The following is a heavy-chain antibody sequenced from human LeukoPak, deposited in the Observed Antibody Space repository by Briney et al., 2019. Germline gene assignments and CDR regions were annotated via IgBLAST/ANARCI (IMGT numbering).Heavy chain of an antibody. CDR3: AKDKSSTWSFDY. V-gene: IGHV3-30*18. J-gene: IGHJ4*02. CDR1: GFTFCRSG. D-gene: IGHD6-13*01. Sequence: GGSLRLSCAASGFTFCRSGMHWVRQAPGKGLEWVTVISYDGSKKDYADSVKGRFTISRDNSKNTLYLQMNSLRAEDTAVYYCAKDKSSTWSFDYWGQGTLVTVSS. CDR2: ISYDGSKK.